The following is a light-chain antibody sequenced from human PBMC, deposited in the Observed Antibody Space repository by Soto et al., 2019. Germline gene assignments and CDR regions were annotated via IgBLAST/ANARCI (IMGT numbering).Light chain of an antibody. CDR1: SSDVGGYNY. V-gene: IGLV2-11*01. Sequence: QSALTQPRSVSGSPGQSVTISCTGTSSDVGGYNYVSWYQQHPGKAPKVMIYDVSKRPSGVPDRFSGSKSGNTASLTISGLQAEDAADYYCCSSAGSFSYIFGTGTKLTVL. J-gene: IGLJ1*01. CDR2: DVS. CDR3: CSSAGSFSYI.